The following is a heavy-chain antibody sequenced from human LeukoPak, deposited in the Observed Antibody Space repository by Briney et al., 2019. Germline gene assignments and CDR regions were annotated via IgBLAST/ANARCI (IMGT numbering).Heavy chain of an antibody. CDR2: IYTSGST. V-gene: IGHV4-4*09. Sequence: SETLSLTCTVSGGSISSYYWSWIRQPPGKGLEWIGYIYTSGSTNYNPSLKSRVTISVDTSKNQFSLKLSSVAAADTAVYYCARIGTTLYWYFDLWSRGTLVTVSS. CDR3: ARIGTTLYWYFDL. J-gene: IGHJ2*01. CDR1: GGSISSYY. D-gene: IGHD1-7*01.